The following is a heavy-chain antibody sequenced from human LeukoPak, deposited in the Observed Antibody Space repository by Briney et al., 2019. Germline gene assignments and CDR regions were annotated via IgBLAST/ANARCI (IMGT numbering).Heavy chain of an antibody. Sequence: SETLSLTCAVYGGSFSNYYWSWIRQPPGKGLEWIGEINHSGSTNYNPSLKSRVTISVDTSKKQFSLKLSSVTAADTAVYYCARPYCSAGNCYSNFDSWGQGALVTVSS. CDR2: INHSGST. V-gene: IGHV4-34*01. J-gene: IGHJ4*02. CDR3: ARPYCSAGNCYSNFDS. CDR1: GGSFSNYY. D-gene: IGHD2-15*01.